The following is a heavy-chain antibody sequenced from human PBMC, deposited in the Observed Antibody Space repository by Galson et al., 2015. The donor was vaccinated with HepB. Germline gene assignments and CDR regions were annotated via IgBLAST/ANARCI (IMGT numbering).Heavy chain of an antibody. CDR1: GGSIAGYY. D-gene: IGHD3-22*01. Sequence: SETLSLTCTVPGGSIAGYYWSWIRQPPGKGLEWIGYISSVGSTNYNPSLLSRLTMSVDTSKNQFSLKLRSVTAADTAVYFCARDQDDTSGYPDAFDLWGQGTMVTVSS. CDR3: ARDQDDTSGYPDAFDL. V-gene: IGHV4-59*01. J-gene: IGHJ3*01. CDR2: ISSVGST.